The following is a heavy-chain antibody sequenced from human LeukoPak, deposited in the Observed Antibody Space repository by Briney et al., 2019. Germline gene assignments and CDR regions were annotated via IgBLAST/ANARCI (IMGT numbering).Heavy chain of an antibody. J-gene: IGHJ4*02. Sequence: GESLQISCHGSGYSFATYWIAWVRQMPGKGLEWMGDIYPSDSDTKYSLSFQGQVTISADTSLSTAYLQWSSLQSSDSAIYFCARRHSYCTSSSCYLYLDTWGQGTLVTVSS. CDR3: ARRHSYCTSSSCYLYLDT. V-gene: IGHV5-51*01. CDR2: IYPSDSDT. D-gene: IGHD2-8*01. CDR1: GYSFATYW.